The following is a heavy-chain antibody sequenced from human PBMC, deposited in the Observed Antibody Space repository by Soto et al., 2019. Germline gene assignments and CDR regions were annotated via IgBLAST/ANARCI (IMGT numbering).Heavy chain of an antibody. CDR3: ARRDYCGGDCYSGGGYYYGMDV. CDR1: GGSISSSSYY. Sequence: PSETLSLTCTVSGGSISSSSYYWGWIRQPPGKGLEWIGSIYYSGSTYYNPSLKSRVTISVDTSKNQFSLKLSSVTAADTAVYYCARRDYCGGDCYSGGGYYYGMDVWGQGTTVTVS. J-gene: IGHJ6*02. V-gene: IGHV4-39*01. CDR2: IYYSGST. D-gene: IGHD2-21*02.